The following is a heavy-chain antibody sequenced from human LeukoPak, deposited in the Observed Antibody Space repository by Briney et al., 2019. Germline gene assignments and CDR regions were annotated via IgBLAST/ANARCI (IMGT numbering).Heavy chain of an antibody. V-gene: IGHV3-23*01. Sequence: PGGSLRLSCAASAFTFSSYAMNWVRQAPGKGLEWVSGISGSGGSTSYADSVKGRFIISRDNSKNTLYLQMNSLRAEDTAVYYCARRAAVYRKFDYWGQGTLVTVSS. CDR1: AFTFSSYA. D-gene: IGHD6-13*01. CDR3: ARRAAVYRKFDY. J-gene: IGHJ4*02. CDR2: ISGSGGST.